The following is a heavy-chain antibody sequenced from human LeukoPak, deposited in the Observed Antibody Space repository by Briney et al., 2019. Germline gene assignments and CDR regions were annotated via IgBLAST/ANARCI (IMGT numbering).Heavy chain of an antibody. J-gene: IGHJ3*02. D-gene: IGHD6-19*01. CDR3: ARVGGWAREDYKGDAFDI. V-gene: IGHV1-18*01. CDR1: GYTFTNYG. Sequence: ASVKVSCKASGYTFTNYGISWVRQAPGQGLEWMGWISTYNGNSNYAQKLQDRVTMTTDTSTTTAYMDLRSLRSDDTAVYYCARVGGWAREDYKGDAFDIWGQGTMVTVSS. CDR2: ISTYNGNS.